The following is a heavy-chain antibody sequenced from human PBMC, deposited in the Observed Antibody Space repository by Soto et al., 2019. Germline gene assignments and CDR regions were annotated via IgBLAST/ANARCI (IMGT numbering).Heavy chain of an antibody. CDR3: ARQETYYYGSGSYYNPFYYYYGMDV. J-gene: IGHJ6*02. V-gene: IGHV5-10-1*01. CDR2: IDPSDSYT. Sequence: PGESLKISCNGSGYSFTIYWISWVRQMPGKGLEWMGRIDPSDSYTNYSPSFQGHVTISADKSISTAYLQWSSLKASDTAMYYCARQETYYYGSGSYYNPFYYYYGMDVWGQGTTVTVSS. D-gene: IGHD3-10*01. CDR1: GYSFTIYW.